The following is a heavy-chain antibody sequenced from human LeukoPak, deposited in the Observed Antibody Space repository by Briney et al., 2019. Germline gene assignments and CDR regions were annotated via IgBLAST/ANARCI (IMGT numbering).Heavy chain of an antibody. D-gene: IGHD6-13*01. CDR1: GFTVSSNY. J-gene: IGHJ3*02. CDR2: IYSGGST. Sequence: GGSLRLSCAASGFTVSSNYMSWVRQAPGKGLEWVSVIYSGGSTYYADSVKGRFIISRDNSKNTLYLQMNSLRAEDTAVYYCARDRIAYDAFDIWGQGTMVTVSS. V-gene: IGHV3-53*01. CDR3: ARDRIAYDAFDI.